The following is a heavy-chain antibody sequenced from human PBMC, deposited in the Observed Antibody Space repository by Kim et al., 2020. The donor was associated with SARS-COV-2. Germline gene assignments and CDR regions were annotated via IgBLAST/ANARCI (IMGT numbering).Heavy chain of an antibody. V-gene: IGHV3-15*01. D-gene: IGHD3-9*01. Sequence: GGSLRLSCAASGFTFKNAWMSWVRQAPGKGLEWVGRIKSNPDGGTTDYAAPVRGRFTISRDDSKTTLYLHMNSLETEDTAVYYCTTDSLRIPTICCGFDCWGQGTLVTVSS. CDR2: IKSNPDGGTT. CDR1: GFTFKNAW. J-gene: IGHJ4*02. CDR3: TTDSLRIPTICCGFDC.